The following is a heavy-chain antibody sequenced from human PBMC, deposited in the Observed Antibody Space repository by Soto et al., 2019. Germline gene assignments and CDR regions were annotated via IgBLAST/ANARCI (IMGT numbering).Heavy chain of an antibody. CDR3: ARVVLTSSYQINWFCP. V-gene: IGHV1-69*02. Sequence: SVKVSCKASGGTFSSYTISWVRQAPGQGLEWMGRIIPILGIANYAQKFQGRVTITANTSTSTAYMELSSLRSEDTAVYYCARVVLTSSYQINWFCPWGQGTPVTVSS. J-gene: IGHJ5*02. CDR2: IIPILGIA. D-gene: IGHD3-9*01. CDR1: GGTFSSYT.